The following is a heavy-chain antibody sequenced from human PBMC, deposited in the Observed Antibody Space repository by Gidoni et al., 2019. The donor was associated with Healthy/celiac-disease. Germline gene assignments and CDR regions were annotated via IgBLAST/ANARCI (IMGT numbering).Heavy chain of an antibody. CDR1: GFTFSSYS. Sequence: EVQLVESGGGLVKPGGSLRLSCAASGFTFSSYSMNWVRQAPGKGLEWVSSISSSSSYIYYADSVKGRFTISRDNAKNSLYLQMNSLRAEDTAVYYCARDPPRALAGFDYWGQGTLVTVSS. J-gene: IGHJ4*02. CDR2: ISSSSSYI. CDR3: ARDPPRALAGFDY. V-gene: IGHV3-21*01.